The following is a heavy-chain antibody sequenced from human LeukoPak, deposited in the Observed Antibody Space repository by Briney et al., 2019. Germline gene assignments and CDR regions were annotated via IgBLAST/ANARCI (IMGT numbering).Heavy chain of an antibody. V-gene: IGHV3-23*01. Sequence: LRLSCAVSGFTFSNCPMSWGRQAPGKGLEWVSAITGSGGGTYYADSVKGRFTISRDNTKNTLYLQMNSLRAEDTAVYYCAKDGQYGDYWYYYMDVWGKGTTVTVSS. D-gene: IGHD4/OR15-4a*01. CDR1: GFTFSNCP. J-gene: IGHJ6*03. CDR2: ITGSGGGT. CDR3: AKDGQYGDYWYYYMDV.